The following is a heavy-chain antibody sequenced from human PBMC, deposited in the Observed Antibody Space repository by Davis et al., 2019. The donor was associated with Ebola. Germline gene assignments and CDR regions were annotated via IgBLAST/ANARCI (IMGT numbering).Heavy chain of an antibody. CDR2: IRYDGSNK. V-gene: IGHV3-30*02. CDR3: AGRRDY. Sequence: PGGSLRLSCAASGFTFSSNGMHWVRQAPGKGLEWVAFIRYDGSNKYYADSVKGRFTISRDNSKNTLYLQTNSLKPEDTAVYYCAGRRDYWGQGTLVTVSS. J-gene: IGHJ4*02. CDR1: GFTFSSNG.